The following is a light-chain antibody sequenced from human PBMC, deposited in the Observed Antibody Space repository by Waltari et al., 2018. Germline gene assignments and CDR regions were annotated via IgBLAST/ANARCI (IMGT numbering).Light chain of an antibody. CDR2: GPD. V-gene: IGLV3-19*01. CDR3: HSRETFSTRL. CDR1: SPSRYY. J-gene: IGLJ2*01. Sequence: SSDLTQDPSLSVALGQTVRLTCQGDSPSRYYARWYQQRPGQAPILVLYGPDNRPSGIPDRFSGSTSGNTASLTITGAQAEDEADYYCHSRETFSTRLFGGGTRLTV.